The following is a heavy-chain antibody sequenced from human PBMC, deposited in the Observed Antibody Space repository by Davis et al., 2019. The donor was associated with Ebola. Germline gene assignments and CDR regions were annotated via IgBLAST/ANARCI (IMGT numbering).Heavy chain of an antibody. D-gene: IGHD6-13*01. CDR1: GFTFSTYA. CDR2: IWYDGSNE. V-gene: IGHV3-33*01. J-gene: IGHJ4*02. Sequence: GESLKISCAASGFTFSTYAFHWVRQAPGKGLEWVAVIWYDGSNEKYPDSVRGRFTISRDNSKNTLYLQMDSLRAEDTAVYYCARDSDASSWSAFDYWGQGTLVTVSS. CDR3: ARDSDASSWSAFDY.